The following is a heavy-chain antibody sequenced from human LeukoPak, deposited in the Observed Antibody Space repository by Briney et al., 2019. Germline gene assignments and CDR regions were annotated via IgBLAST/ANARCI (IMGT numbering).Heavy chain of an antibody. Sequence: GGSLRLSCAASGFTFSDYYMSWIRQAPGKGLEWVSYISSSGSTIYYADSVKGRFTISRDNAKNSLYLQMNSLRAEDTAVYYCARDSTPLEYGSGYYPDAFDIWGQGTMVTVSS. CDR2: ISSSGSTI. D-gene: IGHD3-22*01. V-gene: IGHV3-11*01. CDR1: GFTFSDYY. J-gene: IGHJ3*02. CDR3: ARDSTPLEYGSGYYPDAFDI.